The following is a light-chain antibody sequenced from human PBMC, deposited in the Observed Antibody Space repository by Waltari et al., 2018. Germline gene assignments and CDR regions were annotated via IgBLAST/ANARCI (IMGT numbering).Light chain of an antibody. CDR2: DVT. J-gene: IGLJ2*01. Sequence: QSALTQPRSVSGSPGQSVPISCTGTSSDVGGYAYVSWYQHHPGKAPKLMICDVTKRPSGVPDRFSGSKSGNTASLTISGLQAEDEADYYCCSYAGSYTHVVFGGGTKLTVL. V-gene: IGLV2-11*01. CDR3: CSYAGSYTHVV. CDR1: SSDVGGYAY.